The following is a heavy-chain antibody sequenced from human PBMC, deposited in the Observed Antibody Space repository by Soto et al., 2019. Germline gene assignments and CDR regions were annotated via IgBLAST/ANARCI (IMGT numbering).Heavy chain of an antibody. V-gene: IGHV3-7*01. J-gene: IGHJ6*02. D-gene: IGHD3-3*01. CDR2: IKQDGCEK. CDR1: GFTFSSYW. Sequence: GSLRLSCAASGFTFSSYWMSWVRQAPGKGLEWVGNIKQDGCEKYYVDSVKGRFTFSRDNAKNSLYLQMNSLRAEDTAVYYCARARRRYYDFWSGYYKEDYYYHGMDVWGQGTTVTVSS. CDR3: ARARRRYYDFWSGYYKEDYYYHGMDV.